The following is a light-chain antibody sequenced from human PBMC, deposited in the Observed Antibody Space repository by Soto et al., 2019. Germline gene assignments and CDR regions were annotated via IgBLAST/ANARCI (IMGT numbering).Light chain of an antibody. CDR2: ATS. J-gene: IGKJ1*01. V-gene: IGKV3-20*01. CDR3: QQYGSSQWK. CDR1: QSVGTLY. Sequence: IVMTQSPATLSLSPGERATLSCGSSQSVGTLYLAWYQQKPGQANRLIISATSTRATGIKDRFSGSASGTDFTLTIRRMEPEDFAVYYCQQYGSSQWKCGNGTKVDIK.